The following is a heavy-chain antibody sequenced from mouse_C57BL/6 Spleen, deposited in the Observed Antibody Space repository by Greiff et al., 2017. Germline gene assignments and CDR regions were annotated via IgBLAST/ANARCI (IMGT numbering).Heavy chain of an antibody. D-gene: IGHD1-1*02. CDR3: ARYGDWEWDYAMDY. J-gene: IGHJ4*01. CDR1: GYAFTNYL. Sequence: QVQLQQSGAELVRPGTSVKVSCKASGYAFTNYLIEWVKQRPGQGLEWIGVINPGSGGTNYNEKFKGKATLTADKSSSTAYMQLSSLTSEDSAVYFCARYGDWEWDYAMDYWGQGTSVTVSS. V-gene: IGHV1-54*01. CDR2: INPGSGGT.